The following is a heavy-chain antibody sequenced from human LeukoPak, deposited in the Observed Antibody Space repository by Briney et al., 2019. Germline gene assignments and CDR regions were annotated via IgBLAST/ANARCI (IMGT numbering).Heavy chain of an antibody. CDR1: GGSFSGYY. D-gene: IGHD6-13*01. Sequence: SETLSLTCAVYGGSFSGYYWSWIRQPPGKGLEWIGEINHSGSTNYNPSLKSRVTISVDTSKNQFSLKLSSVTAAGTAVYYCARGLYSSSWYGYGNWFDPWGQGTLVTVSS. CDR3: ARGLYSSSWYGYGNWFDP. CDR2: INHSGST. J-gene: IGHJ5*02. V-gene: IGHV4-34*01.